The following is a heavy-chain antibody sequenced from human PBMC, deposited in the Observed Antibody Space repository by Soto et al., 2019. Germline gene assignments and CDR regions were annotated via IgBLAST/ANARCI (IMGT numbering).Heavy chain of an antibody. D-gene: IGHD3-22*01. CDR3: ARPQDYDDCHDS. CDR2: INPSGGST. Sequence: GASVKVSCKASGYTFTSYYMHWVRQAPGQGLEWMGIINPSGGSTSYAQKFQGRVTMTRDTSASTAYMELSGLISEDTAVYYCARPQDYDDCHDSWAQGNLVTVSS. V-gene: IGHV1-46*01. CDR1: GYTFTSYY. J-gene: IGHJ4*02.